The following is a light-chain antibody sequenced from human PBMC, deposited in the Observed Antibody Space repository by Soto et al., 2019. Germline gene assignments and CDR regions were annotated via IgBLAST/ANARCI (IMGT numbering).Light chain of an antibody. Sequence: QSARTQPPSASGTPVQRVTISCSGSRSNIGSNYVYWYLQLPGMAPKLLIYRNDQRPSGVPDRFSGSKSGTSASLAISGLRSEDEADYYCAAWDDSLSALFVFGTGTKVTVL. CDR3: AAWDDSLSALFV. V-gene: IGLV1-47*01. CDR2: RND. CDR1: RSNIGSNY. J-gene: IGLJ1*01.